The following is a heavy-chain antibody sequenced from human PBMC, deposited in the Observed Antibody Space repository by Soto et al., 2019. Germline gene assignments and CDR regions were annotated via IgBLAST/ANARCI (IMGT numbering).Heavy chain of an antibody. CDR1: AYSFTIYW. Sequence: GESLKISCKGSAYSFTIYWIGWVRQMPGKGLEWRGIIYPGDSDTRYSPSFQGQVTISADKSISTAYLQWSSLKASDTAMYYCARRIAARPAGRYYFDYWGQGTLVTVSS. CDR3: ARRIAARPAGRYYFDY. V-gene: IGHV5-51*01. CDR2: IYPGDSDT. J-gene: IGHJ4*02. D-gene: IGHD6-6*01.